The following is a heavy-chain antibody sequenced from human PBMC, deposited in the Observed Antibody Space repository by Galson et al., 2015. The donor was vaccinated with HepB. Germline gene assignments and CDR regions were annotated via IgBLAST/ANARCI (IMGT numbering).Heavy chain of an antibody. CDR2: MNPNTDNT. V-gene: IGHV1-8*01. J-gene: IGHJ4*02. D-gene: IGHD3-9*01. CDR3: ARGTYYDMLADYYNSLVH. CDR1: GYTFTNYD. Sequence: SVKVSCKASGYTFTNYDINWVRQAPGQGLEWMGWMNPNTDNTGYAQKFRGRVTMTRNTSISTAYMELSSLRSEDTAVYYCARGTYYDMLADYYNSLVHWGQGTLVTVSS.